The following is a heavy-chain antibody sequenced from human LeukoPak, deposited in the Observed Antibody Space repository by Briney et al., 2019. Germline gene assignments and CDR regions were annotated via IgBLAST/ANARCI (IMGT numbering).Heavy chain of an antibody. CDR1: GFTFSSYS. CDR3: ARDLNWHYHDSSGYYRNFDY. Sequence: PGGSLRLSCAASGFTFSSYSMTWVRQAPGKGLEWVSSISSSSSYIYYADSVKGRFTISRDNAKNSLYLQMNSLRAEDTAVYYCARDLNWHYHDSSGYYRNFDYWGQGTLVTVSP. V-gene: IGHV3-21*01. J-gene: IGHJ4*02. CDR2: ISSSSSYI. D-gene: IGHD3-22*01.